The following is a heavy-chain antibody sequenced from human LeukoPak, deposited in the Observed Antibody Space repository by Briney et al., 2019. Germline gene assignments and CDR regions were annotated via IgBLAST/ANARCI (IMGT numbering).Heavy chain of an antibody. J-gene: IGHJ4*02. CDR2: ISTSGGST. CDR1: GFTFSSYS. V-gene: IGHV3-23*01. CDR3: AKDRSQWLVWDKYYFDY. D-gene: IGHD6-19*01. Sequence: PGGSLRLSCAASGFTFSSYSMYWVRQAPGKGLEWVSTISTSGGSTYYADSVKGRFTISRDSSKNTLYLQMNSLRAEDTAVYYCAKDRSQWLVWDKYYFDYWGQGTLVTVSS.